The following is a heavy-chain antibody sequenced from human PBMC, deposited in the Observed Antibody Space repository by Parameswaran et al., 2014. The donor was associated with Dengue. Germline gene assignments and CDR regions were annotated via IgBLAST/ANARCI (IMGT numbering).Heavy chain of an antibody. V-gene: IGHV1-18*01. J-gene: IGHJ4*02. D-gene: IGHD3-10*01. CDR2: ISAYNGNT. CDR3: ARVSGSYQYYFDY. Sequence: WVRQAPGQGLEWMGWISAYNGNTNYAQKLQGRVTMTTDTSTSTAYMELRSLRSDDTAVYYCARVSGSYQYYFDYWGQGTLVTVSS.